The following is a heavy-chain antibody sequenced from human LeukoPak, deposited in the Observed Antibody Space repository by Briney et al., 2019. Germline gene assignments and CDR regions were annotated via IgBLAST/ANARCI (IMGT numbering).Heavy chain of an antibody. J-gene: IGHJ6*03. CDR1: GGAISTYY. CDR3: ARGIVVVPAAPELYYMDV. Sequence: SSETLSLTCTVSGGAISTYYWSWIRQTPGMGLEWIGYIYYTGSTNYNPSLKSRVTISVDRSKNQFSLKLSSVTAADTAVYYCARGIVVVPAAPELYYMDVWGKGTTVTVSS. D-gene: IGHD2-2*01. V-gene: IGHV4-59*12. CDR2: IYYTGST.